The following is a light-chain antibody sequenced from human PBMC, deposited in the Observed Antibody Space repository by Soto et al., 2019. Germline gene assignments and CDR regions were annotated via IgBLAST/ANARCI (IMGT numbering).Light chain of an antibody. CDR3: QSYDSTLNGHVV. CDR1: SSTIGAGYD. V-gene: IGLV1-40*01. CDR2: HND. J-gene: IGLJ2*01. Sequence: QSVLTQPPSVSGAPGQRVTISCTGSSSTIGAGYDVHWYQHLPGTAPKLLIYHNDNRPSGVPDRFSASKSGTSASLAITGLQAEDEADYYCQSYDSTLNGHVVFGGGTKVTVL.